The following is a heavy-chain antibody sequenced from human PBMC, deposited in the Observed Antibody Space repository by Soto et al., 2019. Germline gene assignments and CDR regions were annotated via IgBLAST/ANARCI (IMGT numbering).Heavy chain of an antibody. CDR3: AREGCTNGVCYTNSWFDP. CDR2: IIPIFGTA. Sequence: QVQLVQSGAEVKKPGSSVKVSCKASGGTFSSYAISWVRQAPGQGLEWMGGIIPIFGTANYAQKFQGRVTITADESTSTAYMELSSLRSEDTAVYYCAREGCTNGVCYTNSWFDPWGQGTLVTVSS. J-gene: IGHJ5*02. V-gene: IGHV1-69*01. CDR1: GGTFSSYA. D-gene: IGHD2-8*01.